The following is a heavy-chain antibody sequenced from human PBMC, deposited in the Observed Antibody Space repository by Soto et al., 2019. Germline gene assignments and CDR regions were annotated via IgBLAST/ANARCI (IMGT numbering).Heavy chain of an antibody. CDR2: ISYDGSNK. CDR3: SRGYDILTGYYNVMGGALELDY. CDR1: GFTFSSYA. Sequence: GSLRLSCAASGFTFSSYAMHWVRQAPGKGLERVAVISYDGSNKYYSDSVKVLFTISRDISKNMLYLHMNSLRAEDTAVYYCSRGYDILTGYYNVMGGALELDYWGQGTLVTVSS. J-gene: IGHJ4*02. V-gene: IGHV3-30-3*01. D-gene: IGHD3-9*01.